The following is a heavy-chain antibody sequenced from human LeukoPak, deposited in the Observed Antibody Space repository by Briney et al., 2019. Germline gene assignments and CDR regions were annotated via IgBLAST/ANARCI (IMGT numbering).Heavy chain of an antibody. CDR3: AKRGVVIRVILVGFHKQAYYFDS. V-gene: IGHV3-23*01. J-gene: IGHJ4*02. CDR2: ISDSGGSA. Sequence: GSLRLSCAVSGITLSNYGMSWVRQAPGKGLEWVAGISDSGGSANYADSVKGRFTISRDNAKNPLYLQMNSLRAEDTAVYFCAKRGVVIRVILVGFHKQAYYFDSWGQGALVTVSS. D-gene: IGHD3-10*01. CDR1: GITLSNYG.